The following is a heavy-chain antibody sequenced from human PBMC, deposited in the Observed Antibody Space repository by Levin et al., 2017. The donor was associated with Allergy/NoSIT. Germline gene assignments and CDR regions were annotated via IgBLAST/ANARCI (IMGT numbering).Heavy chain of an antibody. D-gene: IGHD1-14*01. J-gene: IGHJ6*02. CDR1: GFSLTDGGMC. V-gene: IGHV2-70*01. CDR3: ARRSYNGDQSYYAFDV. Sequence: SGPTLVKPTQTLTLTCTFSGFSLTDGGMCVTWLRQPPGKALEWLALIDWGDDKYFNTSLKTRLTISKDTSTNQVVLTRTQVDPVDTAQYYGARRSYNGDQSYYAFDVWGQGTTVTVS. CDR2: IDWGDDK.